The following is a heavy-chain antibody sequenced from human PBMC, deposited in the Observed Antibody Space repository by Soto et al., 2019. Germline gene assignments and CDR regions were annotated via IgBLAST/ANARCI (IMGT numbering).Heavy chain of an antibody. CDR3: AKETSGYSSSWSYYYGMDV. D-gene: IGHD6-13*01. CDR2: ISYDGSNK. Sequence: GSLRLSCAASGFTFSYYGMHWVRQAQGKGLEWVAVISYDGSNKYYADSVKGRFTISRDNSKNTLYLQMSSLRAEDTAVYYCAKETSGYSSSWSYYYGMDVWGQGTTVTVSS. V-gene: IGHV3-30*18. J-gene: IGHJ6*02. CDR1: GFTFSYYG.